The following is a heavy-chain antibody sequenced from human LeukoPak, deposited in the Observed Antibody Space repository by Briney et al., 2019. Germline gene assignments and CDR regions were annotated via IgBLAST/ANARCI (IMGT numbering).Heavy chain of an antibody. CDR2: INHSGST. CDR1: GGSFSGYY. Sequence: PSETLSLTCAVYGGSFSGYYWSWIRQPPGKGLEWIGEINHSGSTNYNPSLKSRVTISVDTPKNQFSLKLSSVTAADTAVYYCARAPITIFGVPTSGAFDIWGQGTMVTVSS. CDR3: ARAPITIFGVPTSGAFDI. J-gene: IGHJ3*02. D-gene: IGHD3-3*01. V-gene: IGHV4-34*01.